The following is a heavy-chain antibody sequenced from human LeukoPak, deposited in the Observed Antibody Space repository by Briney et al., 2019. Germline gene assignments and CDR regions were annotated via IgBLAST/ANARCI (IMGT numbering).Heavy chain of an antibody. V-gene: IGHV3-7*01. J-gene: IGHJ6*02. CDR2: INADGTYK. CDR1: GFDFSQSW. Sequence: GGSLRLSCSASGFDFSQSWMTWVRQAPGEWLEWVAHINADGTYKDYVDAVKGRVTLSRDNAANSVSLQMNSLRVEDTALYYWRRGHFGLDVWGQGTTVTVS. CDR3: RRGHFGLDV.